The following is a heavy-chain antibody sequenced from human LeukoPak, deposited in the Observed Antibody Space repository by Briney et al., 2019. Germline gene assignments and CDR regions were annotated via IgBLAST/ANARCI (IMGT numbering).Heavy chain of an antibody. V-gene: IGHV4-61*02. CDR3: ASLPYYDILTGYWGYFDY. Sequence: PSQTLSLTCTVSGGSISSGSYYWSWIRQPAGKGLEWIGRIYTSGSTNYNPSLKSRVTISVDTSKNQFSLKLSSVTAADTAVYYCASLPYYDILTGYWGYFDYWGQGTLVTVSS. CDR1: GGSISSGSYY. J-gene: IGHJ4*02. CDR2: IYTSGST. D-gene: IGHD3-9*01.